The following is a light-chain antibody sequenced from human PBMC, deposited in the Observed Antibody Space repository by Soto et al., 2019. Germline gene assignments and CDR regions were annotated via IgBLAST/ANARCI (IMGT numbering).Light chain of an antibody. J-gene: IGKJ1*01. CDR2: AAP. CDR1: QSISSY. V-gene: IGKV1-39*01. CDR3: QQSYRTPRT. Sequence: DIQMTQSPSSLSASVGDRVTITCRASQSISSYLNWYQQKPGKAPQLLIYAAPRLQSGVPSRFRGSGSGTDFTLPISSLQPEDFATYYCQQSYRTPRTFGQGTKVEIK.